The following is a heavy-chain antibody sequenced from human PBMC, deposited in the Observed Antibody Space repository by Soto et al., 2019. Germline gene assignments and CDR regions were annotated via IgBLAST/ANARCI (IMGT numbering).Heavy chain of an antibody. CDR3: ARGTNYGDFDY. J-gene: IGHJ4*02. CDR1: GGSISSSNW. Sequence: SETLSLTCAVSGGSISSSNWWSWVRQPPGKGLEWIGEIYHSGSTNYNPSLKSRFTISVDKSKNQFSLKLSSVTAADTAVYYCARGTNYGDFDYWGQGTLVTVSS. D-gene: IGHD4-17*01. CDR2: IYHSGST. V-gene: IGHV4-4*02.